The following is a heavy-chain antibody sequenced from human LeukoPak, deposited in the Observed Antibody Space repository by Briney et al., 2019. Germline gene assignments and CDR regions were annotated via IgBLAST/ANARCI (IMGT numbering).Heavy chain of an antibody. D-gene: IGHD3-22*01. Sequence: HPGGSLRLSCAASGFTFSSYWMSWVRQAPGKGLEWVANIKQDGSEKYYVDSVKGRFTISRDNAENSLYLQMNSLRAEDTAVYYCARDLNYYDSSGYFDYWGQGTLVTVSS. CDR2: IKQDGSEK. V-gene: IGHV3-7*01. J-gene: IGHJ4*02. CDR3: ARDLNYYDSSGYFDY. CDR1: GFTFSSYW.